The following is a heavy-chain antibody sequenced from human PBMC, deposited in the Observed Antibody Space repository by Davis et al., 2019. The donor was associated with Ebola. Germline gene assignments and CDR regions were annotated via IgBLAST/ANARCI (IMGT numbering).Heavy chain of an antibody. D-gene: IGHD5-18*01. J-gene: IGHJ6*02. V-gene: IGHV4-34*01. CDR1: GGSFSGYY. Sequence: SETLSLTCAVYGGSFSGYYWSWIRQPPGKGLEWIGEINHSGSTNYNPSLKSRVTISVDTSKNQFSLKLSSVTAADTAMYYCARDTAMVSSRYYYYDMDVWGQGTTVTVSS. CDR3: ARDTAMVSSRYYYYDMDV. CDR2: INHSGST.